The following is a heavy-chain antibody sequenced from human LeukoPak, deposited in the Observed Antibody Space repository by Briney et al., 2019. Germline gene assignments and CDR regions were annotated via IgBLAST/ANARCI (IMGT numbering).Heavy chain of an antibody. D-gene: IGHD3-9*01. CDR2: IKQDGSEK. Sequence: GGALRLSCAASGFTFSSNWMSWVCHALQKGVEWVSNIKQDGSEKYYVDSAWGRYTTSRDNTQNTRYLQMYTVRAADTPVYYYARDLYYDILTRFYDNWGQEGLGTVSS. CDR1: GFTFSSNW. V-gene: IGHV3-7*05. CDR3: ARDLYYDILTRFYDN. J-gene: IGHJ4*02.